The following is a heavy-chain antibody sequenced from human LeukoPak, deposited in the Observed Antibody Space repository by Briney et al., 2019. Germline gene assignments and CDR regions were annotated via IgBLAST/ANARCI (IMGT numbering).Heavy chain of an antibody. CDR3: ARGSSSGDLSGLIDY. CDR2: ISFDGSEN. D-gene: IGHD6-6*01. V-gene: IGHV3-30*04. CDR1: GFTFSSYA. Sequence: GGSLRLSCAASGFTFSSYAMSWVRQAPGKGLEWVAIISFDGSENYYADSVKGRFTISRDSSKNTLDLQMNSLRREDTAVYYCARGSSSGDLSGLIDYWGQGTLVPVSS. J-gene: IGHJ4*02.